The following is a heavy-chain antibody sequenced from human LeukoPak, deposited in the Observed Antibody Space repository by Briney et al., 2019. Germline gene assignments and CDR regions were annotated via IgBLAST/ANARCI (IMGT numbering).Heavy chain of an antibody. D-gene: IGHD4-23*01. CDR3: ARDKGGNGYFDY. CDR1: GFTFSSYS. J-gene: IGHJ4*02. Sequence: GGSLGLTCAASGFTFSSYSMNWVRQAPGMGLEWVSSFSSSSSYIYYANSVKGRFTISRDNAKNSLYLQMNSLRAEDTAVYYCARDKGGNGYFDYWGQGTLVTVSS. V-gene: IGHV3-21*01. CDR2: FSSSSSYI.